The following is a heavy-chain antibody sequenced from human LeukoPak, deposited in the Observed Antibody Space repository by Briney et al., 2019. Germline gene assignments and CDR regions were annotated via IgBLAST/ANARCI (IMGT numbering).Heavy chain of an antibody. CDR1: GYSISSGYC. CDR2: IYHSGST. J-gene: IGHJ4*02. Sequence: SETLSLTCAVSGYSISSGYCWGWIRQPPGKGLEWIGSIYHSGSTYYNPSLKSRVTISVDTSKNQFSLKLSSVTAADTAVYYCARHAKYCSSTSCYIDYWGQGTLVTVSS. D-gene: IGHD2-2*02. CDR3: ARHAKYCSSTSCYIDY. V-gene: IGHV4-38-2*01.